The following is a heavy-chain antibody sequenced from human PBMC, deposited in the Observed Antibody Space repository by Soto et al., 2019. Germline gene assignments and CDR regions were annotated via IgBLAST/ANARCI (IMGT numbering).Heavy chain of an antibody. J-gene: IGHJ4*02. D-gene: IGHD1-20*01. CDR1: GFSFSDFE. CDR3: VKAVYLLDFDY. V-gene: IGHV3-48*03. Sequence: GGSLRLSCAASGFSFSDFEMSWVRQAPGKGLEWVSYISSVDTTSHYADSVKGRFTISRDNSKNTVYLQMNSLRAEDTAVYYCVKAVYLLDFDYWGQGTLVTVSS. CDR2: ISSVDTTS.